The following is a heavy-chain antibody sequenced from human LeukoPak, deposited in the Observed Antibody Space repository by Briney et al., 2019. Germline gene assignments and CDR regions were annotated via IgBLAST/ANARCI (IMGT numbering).Heavy chain of an antibody. CDR1: GFTVSSNY. J-gene: IGHJ4*02. Sequence: GGSLRLSCAASGFTVSSNYMSWVRQAPGKGLEWVSVIYSGGSTYYADSVKGRFTISRDNSKNTLYLQMNSLRAEDTATYYCAARPTSEAVAPSDFWGQGTLVTVSP. CDR3: AARPTSEAVAPSDF. V-gene: IGHV3-53*01. D-gene: IGHD6-19*01. CDR2: IYSGGST.